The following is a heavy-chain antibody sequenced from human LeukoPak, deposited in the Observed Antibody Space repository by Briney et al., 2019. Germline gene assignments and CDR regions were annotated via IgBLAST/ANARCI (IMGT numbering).Heavy chain of an antibody. J-gene: IGHJ4*02. D-gene: IGHD3-22*01. CDR2: ISWNSGSV. CDR1: GFTFDDYA. V-gene: IGHV3-9*01. Sequence: GGSLRLSCAASGFTFDDYAMHWVRQAPGKGLEWVSGISWNSGSVGYADSVKGRFTISRDNAKNSLYLQMNSLRAEDTALYYCGKDSGYYYDSSGYLGDYWGQGTLVTVSS. CDR3: GKDSGYYYDSSGYLGDY.